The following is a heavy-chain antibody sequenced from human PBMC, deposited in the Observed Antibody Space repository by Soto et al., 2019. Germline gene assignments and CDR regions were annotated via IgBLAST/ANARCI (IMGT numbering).Heavy chain of an antibody. CDR3: ARDGPRGMDV. CDR1: GGTFSSYT. Sequence: QVQLVQSGAEVKKPGSSVKVSCKASGGTFSSYTISWVRQAPGQGLEWMGRIIPILGIANYAQKFQGRVTITADKATSTAYMERISLRSEDAAVYYCARDGPRGMDVWGQGTTVTVSS. V-gene: IGHV1-69*08. CDR2: IIPILGIA. J-gene: IGHJ6*02.